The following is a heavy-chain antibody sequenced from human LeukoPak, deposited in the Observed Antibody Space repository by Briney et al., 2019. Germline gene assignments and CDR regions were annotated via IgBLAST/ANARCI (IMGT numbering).Heavy chain of an antibody. CDR2: VSYDGSNK. J-gene: IGHJ3*02. CDR3: LGGPVDAFDI. V-gene: IGHV3-30-3*01. D-gene: IGHD3-16*01. Sequence: PGGSLRLSCAASGFTFSSYATHWVRQAPGKGLEWVAVVSYDGSNKYYADSVKGRFTISRDNSKNTLYLQMNSLRAEDTAVYYCLGGPVDAFDIWGQGTMVTVSS. CDR1: GFTFSSYA.